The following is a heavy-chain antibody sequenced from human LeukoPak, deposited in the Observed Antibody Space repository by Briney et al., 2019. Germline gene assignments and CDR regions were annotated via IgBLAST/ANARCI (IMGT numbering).Heavy chain of an antibody. V-gene: IGHV3-48*01. Sequence: GGSLRLSCAASEFTFSSYSMSWVRQAPGKGLEWVSYISSTVSSTYYADSVKGRFTISRDNSKNTLYLQMNSLRAEDTAVYYCATSVSTDFDYWGQGTLVTVSS. D-gene: IGHD5/OR15-5a*01. J-gene: IGHJ4*02. CDR1: EFTFSSYS. CDR3: ATSVSTDFDY. CDR2: ISSTVSST.